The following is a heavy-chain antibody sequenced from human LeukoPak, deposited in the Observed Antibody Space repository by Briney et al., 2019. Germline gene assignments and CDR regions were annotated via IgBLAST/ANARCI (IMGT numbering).Heavy chain of an antibody. J-gene: IGHJ4*02. D-gene: IGHD4-23*01. Sequence: TLSLTCRVSGVSISSGSNYWGWIRQPPGKALEWLARIDWDDEKFYSTSLKTRLTISKDTSKNQVVLTMTNMDPVDTATYYCARSSASVGSDYWGQGTLVTVSS. CDR1: GVSISSGSNY. V-gene: IGHV2-70*16. CDR3: ARSSASVGSDY. CDR2: IDWDDEK.